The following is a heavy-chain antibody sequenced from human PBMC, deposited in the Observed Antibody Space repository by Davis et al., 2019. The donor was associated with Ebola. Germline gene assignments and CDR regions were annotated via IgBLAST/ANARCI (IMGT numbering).Heavy chain of an antibody. D-gene: IGHD1-26*01. CDR2: ISAYNGNI. V-gene: IGHV1-18*01. J-gene: IGHJ3*02. CDR3: ARTSIVGTTTTASDI. CDR1: GYSFKNYA. Sequence: ASVKVSCKASGYSFKNYAISWVRQAPGQGLEWMGWISAYNGNINYAQKVQGRVTMTTDTSTGTAYLDLRSLRSDDTAVYFCARTSIVGTTTTASDIWGQGTLVTVSS.